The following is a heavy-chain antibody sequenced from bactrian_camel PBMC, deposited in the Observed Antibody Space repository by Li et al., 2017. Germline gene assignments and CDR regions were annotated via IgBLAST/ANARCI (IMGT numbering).Heavy chain of an antibody. CDR2: VVSDGSHA. D-gene: IGHD6*01. J-gene: IGHJ6*01. CDR3: AAEQDSPVAATRCLFAY. V-gene: IGHV3-2*01. Sequence: VQLVESGGALVQPGGSLRLSCAASGLTFSSYYMTWLRQAPGKGLEWVSTVVSDGSHAYYASSVRGRFTMSRDNAKNTIYLQMNSLKPEDTAMYYCAAEQDSPVAATRCLFAYFGQGTQVTVS. CDR1: GLTFSSYY.